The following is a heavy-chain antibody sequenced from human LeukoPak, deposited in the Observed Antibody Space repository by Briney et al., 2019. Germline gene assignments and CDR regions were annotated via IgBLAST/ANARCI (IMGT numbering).Heavy chain of an antibody. V-gene: IGHV4-39*07. CDR2: IYYSGST. CDR3: ARGQAGLRYFDWLSTNYYYYGMDV. CDR1: GGSISSSSYY. D-gene: IGHD3-9*01. J-gene: IGHJ6*02. Sequence: SETLSLTCTVSGGSISSSSYYWGWIRQPPGKGLEWIGSIYYSGSTYYNPSLKSRVTISVDTSKNQFSLKLSSVTAADTAVYYCARGQAGLRYFDWLSTNYYYYGMDVWGQGTTVTVSS.